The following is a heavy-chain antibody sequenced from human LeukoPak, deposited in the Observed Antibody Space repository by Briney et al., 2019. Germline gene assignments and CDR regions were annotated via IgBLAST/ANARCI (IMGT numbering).Heavy chain of an antibody. CDR1: GYTFTGYY. CDR3: ARDLRCSSTSCYDY. Sequence: ASVKVSCKASGYTFTGYYMHWVRQAPGQGLEWMGWINPNSGGTNYAQKFQGRVTMTRDTSISTAYMELSRLRSDDTAVYYCARDLRCSSTSCYDYWGQGTLVTVSS. CDR2: INPNSGGT. D-gene: IGHD2-2*01. J-gene: IGHJ4*02. V-gene: IGHV1-2*02.